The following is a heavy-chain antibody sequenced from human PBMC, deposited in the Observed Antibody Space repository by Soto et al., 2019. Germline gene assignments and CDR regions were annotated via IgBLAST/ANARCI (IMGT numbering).Heavy chain of an antibody. D-gene: IGHD3-9*01. CDR1: GGSISSSNW. J-gene: IGHJ6*02. CDR3: ARDRRSYYDILTGFHYYGMDV. V-gene: IGHV4-4*02. CDR2: IYHSGST. Sequence: LSETLSLTCAVSGGSISSSNWWSWVRQPPGKGLEWIGEIYHSGSTNYNPSLKSRVTISVDKSKNQFSLKLSSVTAADTAVYYCARDRRSYYDILTGFHYYGMDVWGQGTTVTVSS.